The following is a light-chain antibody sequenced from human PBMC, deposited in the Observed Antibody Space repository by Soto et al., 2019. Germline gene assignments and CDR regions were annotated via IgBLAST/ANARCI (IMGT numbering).Light chain of an antibody. CDR3: QQGYSAPLT. Sequence: DIQMTQSPSSLSASVGDRVTITCRASQSINTYLNWYQQKPGKVPNLLIYAAASLQSGVPSRFSGSGSGTDFTLTISSLQREDFATYYCQQGYSAPLTFGGGTKVEIK. CDR2: AAA. V-gene: IGKV1-39*01. CDR1: QSINTY. J-gene: IGKJ4*01.